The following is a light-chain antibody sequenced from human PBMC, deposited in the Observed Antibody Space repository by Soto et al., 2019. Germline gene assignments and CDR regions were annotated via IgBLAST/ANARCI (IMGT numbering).Light chain of an antibody. Sequence: QSALTQPASVSGSPGQSITISCTGTSSDVGGYNYISWYQQHPGKAPKLMIYEVSNRPSGVSNRFSCSKSGNTASLTISGLQAEDEADDYCSSYTGSSTPYVFGTGTKVTVL. CDR2: EVS. CDR3: SSYTGSSTPYV. V-gene: IGLV2-14*01. J-gene: IGLJ1*01. CDR1: SSDVGGYNY.